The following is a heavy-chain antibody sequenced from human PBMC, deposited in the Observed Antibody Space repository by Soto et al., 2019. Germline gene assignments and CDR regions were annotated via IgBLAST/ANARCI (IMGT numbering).Heavy chain of an antibody. Sequence: VQLVESGGGVVQPGRSLRLSCAASGFTFSDYAMHWVLQAPGKGRGWVAVVSHDGRNTHYADSVKGRFTISRDSSKNTVSLEMTSLRAEDTAVYYCAKGGRQWLVTSDFNYWGQGALVTVSS. D-gene: IGHD6-19*01. CDR2: VSHDGRNT. V-gene: IGHV3-30*18. J-gene: IGHJ4*02. CDR1: GFTFSDYA. CDR3: AKGGRQWLVTSDFNY.